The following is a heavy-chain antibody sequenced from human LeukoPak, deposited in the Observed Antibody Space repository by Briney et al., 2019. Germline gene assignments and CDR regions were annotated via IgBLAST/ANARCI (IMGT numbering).Heavy chain of an antibody. Sequence: KPSETLSLTCTVSGGSISSYYWSWIRQPAGKGLEWIGRIYTSGSTNYNPSLKSRVTISVDTSKNQFSLKLSSVTAADTAVYYCARDDSGSYSGDAFDIWGQGTMVTVSS. CDR3: ARDDSGSYSGDAFDI. V-gene: IGHV4-4*07. D-gene: IGHD1-26*01. CDR1: GGSISSYY. CDR2: IYTSGST. J-gene: IGHJ3*02.